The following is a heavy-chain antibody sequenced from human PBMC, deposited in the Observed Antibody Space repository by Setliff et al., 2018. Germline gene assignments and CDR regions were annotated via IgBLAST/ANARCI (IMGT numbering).Heavy chain of an antibody. J-gene: IGHJ4*02. CDR1: GGSFSGYY. D-gene: IGHD1-26*01. CDR2: IIHSGST. CDR3: ARSFSRSGKFLLDY. V-gene: IGHV4-34*12. Sequence: SETLSLTCAVYGGSFSGYYWSWIRRPPGKRLEWIGEIIHSGSTNYNPSLKSRVTISMDTSKNQFSLKVPSVTAADTAVYYCARSFSRSGKFLLDYWGQGALVTVSS.